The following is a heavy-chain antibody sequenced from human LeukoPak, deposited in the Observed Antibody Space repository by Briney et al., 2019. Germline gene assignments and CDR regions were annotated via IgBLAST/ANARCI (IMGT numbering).Heavy chain of an antibody. J-gene: IGHJ6*03. CDR2: INWNGDST. Sequence: GGSLRLSCAASGFTFDDYGMSWVRQAPGKGLEWVSGINWNGDSTGYADSVKGRFTISRDNSKNTLYLQMNSLRGEDTAVYYCAKDARRVRDIGVVFGRGRGYMDVWGKGTTATISS. D-gene: IGHD2-15*01. V-gene: IGHV3-20*04. CDR3: AKDARRVRDIGVVFGRGRGYMDV. CDR1: GFTFDDYG.